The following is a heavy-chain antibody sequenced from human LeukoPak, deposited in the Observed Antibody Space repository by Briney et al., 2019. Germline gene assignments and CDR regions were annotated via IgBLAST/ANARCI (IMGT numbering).Heavy chain of an antibody. V-gene: IGHV3-53*01. CDR1: GFTVGSNY. D-gene: IGHD2-15*01. CDR3: ARGGRTAQFDY. CDR2: IYSGGST. Sequence: PGGSLRLSCAASGFTVGSNYMSWVRQAPGKGLEWVSVIYSGGSTYYADSVKGRFTISRDNSKNTLYLQMNSLRAEDTAVYYCARGGRTAQFDYWGQGTLVTVSS. J-gene: IGHJ4*02.